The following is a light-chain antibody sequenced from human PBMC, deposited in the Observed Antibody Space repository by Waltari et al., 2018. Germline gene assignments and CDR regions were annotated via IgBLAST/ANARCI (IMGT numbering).Light chain of an antibody. V-gene: IGKV3-15*01. CDR3: QQYNNWPPT. CDR2: GTS. J-gene: IGKJ2*01. CDR1: QSVTSI. Sequence: EIVMTQSPATLSVSPGERATLSCRASQSVTSILAWYQQKPGQVPRLLIYGTSTRATGIPDRFSGSGSGAEFTLTISSLQSEDFAVYYCQQYNNWPPTFGQGTKLEIK.